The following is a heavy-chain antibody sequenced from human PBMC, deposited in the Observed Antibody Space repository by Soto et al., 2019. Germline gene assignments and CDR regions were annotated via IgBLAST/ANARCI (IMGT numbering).Heavy chain of an antibody. D-gene: IGHD1-26*01. J-gene: IGHJ6*02. V-gene: IGHV1-46*01. CDR1: GYTFTSYY. CDR2: INPSGGST. Sequence: ASVKVSCKASGYTFTSYYMHWVRQAPGQGLEWMGIINPSGGSTSYAQKFQGRVTMTRDTSTSTVYMELSSLRSEDTAVYYCARVGRGSYRYYYYGMDVWGQGTTVTVSS. CDR3: ARVGRGSYRYYYYGMDV.